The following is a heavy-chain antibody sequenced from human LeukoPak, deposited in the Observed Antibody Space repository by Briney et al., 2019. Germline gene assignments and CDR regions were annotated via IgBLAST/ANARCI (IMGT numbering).Heavy chain of an antibody. CDR3: ARGPYSYDSSGAFDS. CDR1: GDSISSGDYY. CDR2: ISSSGST. V-gene: IGHV4-61*02. Sequence: PSETLSLTCTVSGDSISSGDYYWRWIRQAAGKGLEWIGRISSSGSTNYNPSLKNRVTISVDTSKNQFSLKLSSVTAADTAVYFCARGPYSYDSSGAFDSWGQGTMVTVSA. J-gene: IGHJ3*02. D-gene: IGHD3-22*01.